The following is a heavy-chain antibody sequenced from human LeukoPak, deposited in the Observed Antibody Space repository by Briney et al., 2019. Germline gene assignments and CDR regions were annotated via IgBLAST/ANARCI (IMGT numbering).Heavy chain of an antibody. CDR2: ISSSSSYI. CDR1: GLTISSYS. D-gene: IGHD6-25*01. CDR3: ARDTAEADYFDY. V-gene: IGHV3-21*05. J-gene: IGHJ4*02. Sequence: GGSLRLSCAASGLTISSYSMNWVRQAPGKGLQWVSYISSSSSYIYYADSVKGRFTISRDNAKNSLYLQMNSLRAEDTAVYYCARDTAEADYFDYWGQGTLVTVSS.